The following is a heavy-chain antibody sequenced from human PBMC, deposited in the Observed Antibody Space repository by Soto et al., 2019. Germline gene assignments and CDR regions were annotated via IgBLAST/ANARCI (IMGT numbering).Heavy chain of an antibody. CDR3: VRHVLESHDFWTGYYNNYFYYALDV. Sequence: GESLKISCKAYGYSFTNYWIDWVRQMPGKGLEWVGVIHPGDFHTKYSPSFKGQVTMSADKSIDTAYLQWSSLKASDTAMYYCVRHVLESHDFWTGYYNNYFYYALDVWGQGTTVTVYS. CDR2: IHPGDFHT. D-gene: IGHD3-3*01. V-gene: IGHV5-51*01. J-gene: IGHJ6*02. CDR1: GYSFTNYW.